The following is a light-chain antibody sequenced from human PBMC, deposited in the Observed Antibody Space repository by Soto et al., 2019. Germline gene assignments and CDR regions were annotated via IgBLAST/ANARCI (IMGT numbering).Light chain of an antibody. CDR2: AAS. CDR1: QGIGVY. CDR3: KKYNSAPLT. V-gene: IGKV1-27*01. Sequence: DIQMTQSPSSLSASLGDRVTITCRARQGIGVYLAWFQQKPGNAPKLLIYAASTLQSGVPSRFSGSGSGTDFTLTISSLQPEDVATYYCKKYNSAPLTFGGGTKVEIK. J-gene: IGKJ4*01.